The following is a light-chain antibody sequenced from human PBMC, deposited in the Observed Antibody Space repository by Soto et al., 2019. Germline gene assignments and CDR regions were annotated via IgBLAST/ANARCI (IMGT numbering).Light chain of an antibody. CDR2: KVS. V-gene: IGKV2-30*02. Sequence: DVVMTQSPLSLPVTLGQPASISCRSNQSLVHSDGIAYFSWFQQRPGRSPRRLIYKVSNRDSGVPSRFSGSRSGTEFTLTISSLQPEDFASYYCLQDYGDSWTFGQGTKVDIK. CDR3: LQDYGDSWT. CDR1: QSLVHSDGIAY. J-gene: IGKJ1*01.